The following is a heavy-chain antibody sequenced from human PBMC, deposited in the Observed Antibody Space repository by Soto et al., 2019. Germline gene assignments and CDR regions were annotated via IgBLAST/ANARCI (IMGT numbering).Heavy chain of an antibody. D-gene: IGHD2-21*01. Sequence: QVQLQESGPGLVQPSETLSLTCIFSGGAITSYSFNWIRQPAGKGLEWIGHIQDSGITNHNPSLLSRVTMSRDTSKNQFSLKLPSVTAAYTALYYCARSYYIDAFDIWGQGTMVTVSS. J-gene: IGHJ3*02. CDR3: ARSYYIDAFDI. CDR2: IQDSGIT. CDR1: GGAITSYS. V-gene: IGHV4-4*07.